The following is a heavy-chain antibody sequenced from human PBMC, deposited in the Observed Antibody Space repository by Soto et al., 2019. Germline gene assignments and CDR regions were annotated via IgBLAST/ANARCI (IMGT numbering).Heavy chain of an antibody. V-gene: IGHV6-1*01. Sequence: KQSQTLSLTCAISGDSVSSNSAAWNWIRQSPSRGLEWLGRTYYRSKWYNDYAVSVKSRITINPDTSKNQFSLQLNSVTPEDTAVYYCARATIGRPNNYDILTGYYTGYYYYYGMDVWGQGTTVTVSS. J-gene: IGHJ6*02. CDR3: ARATIGRPNNYDILTGYYTGYYYYYGMDV. CDR2: TYYRSKWYN. D-gene: IGHD3-9*01. CDR1: GDSVSSNSAA.